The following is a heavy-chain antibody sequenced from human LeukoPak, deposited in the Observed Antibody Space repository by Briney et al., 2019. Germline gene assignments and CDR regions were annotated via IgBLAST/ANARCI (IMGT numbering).Heavy chain of an antibody. V-gene: IGHV3-23*01. CDR3: AKDSSSSGWASTTDY. CDR1: GFTFSSYA. CDR2: ISGSGGST. Sequence: PGGSLRLSCAASGFTFSSYAMSWVRQAPGKGLEWVSAISGSGGSTYYADSVKGRFTVSRDNSENTVFLQMNSLRAEDTAIYNCAKDSSSSGWASTTDYWGQGTLVTVSS. D-gene: IGHD6-19*01. J-gene: IGHJ4*02.